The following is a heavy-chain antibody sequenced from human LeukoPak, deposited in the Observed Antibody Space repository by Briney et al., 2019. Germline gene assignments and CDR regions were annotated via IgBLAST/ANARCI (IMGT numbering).Heavy chain of an antibody. J-gene: IGHJ6*03. V-gene: IGHV1-8*01. CDR2: MNPNSGNT. Sequence: GASVKVSCKASGYTFTSYDINWVRQATGQGLEWMGWMNPNSGNTGYAQKFQGRVTMTRNTSISTAYMELSSLRSEDTAVYYCARGVVWNRPRHYYYYYYMDVWGKGTTVTVSS. CDR3: ARGVVWNRPRHYYYYYYMDV. D-gene: IGHD2-8*01. CDR1: GYTFTSYD.